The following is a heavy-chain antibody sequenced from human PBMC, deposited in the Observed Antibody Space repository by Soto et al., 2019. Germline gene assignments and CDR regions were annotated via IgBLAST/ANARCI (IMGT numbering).Heavy chain of an antibody. Sequence: ASVKVSCKASGYTFTSYGISWVRQAPGQGLEWMGWISAYNGNTNYAQKLQGRVTMTTDTSTSTAYMELRSLRSDDTAVYYCARFYVDTAMVSPFDCWGQGTLVTVSS. V-gene: IGHV1-18*01. CDR3: ARFYVDTAMVSPFDC. J-gene: IGHJ4*02. CDR1: GYTFTSYG. D-gene: IGHD5-18*01. CDR2: ISAYNGNT.